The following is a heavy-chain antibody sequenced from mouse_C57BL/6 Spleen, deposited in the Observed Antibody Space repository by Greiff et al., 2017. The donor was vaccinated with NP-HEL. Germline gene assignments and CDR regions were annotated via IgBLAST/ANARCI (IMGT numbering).Heavy chain of an antibody. CDR1: GYTFTDYY. V-gene: IGHV1-26*01. CDR3: ARSGIYSNYSFYWYFDV. CDR2: INPNNGGT. J-gene: IGHJ1*03. Sequence: EVQLQQSGPELVKPGASVKISCKASGYTFTDYYMNWVKQSHGKSLEWIGDINPNNGGTSYNQKFKGKATLTVDKSSSTAYMELRSLTSEDSAVYYCARSGIYSNYSFYWYFDVWGTGTTVTVSS. D-gene: IGHD2-5*01.